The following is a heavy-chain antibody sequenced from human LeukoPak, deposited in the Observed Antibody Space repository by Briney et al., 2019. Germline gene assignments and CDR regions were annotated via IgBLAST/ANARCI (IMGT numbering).Heavy chain of an antibody. D-gene: IGHD4/OR15-4a*01. CDR1: GGSISSHY. Sequence: PSETLSLTCTVSGGSISSHYWSWIRQPPGKGLEWIGYIYYRGSTNYIPSLKTLVSISVDTSKNQFSLKLSSVTAADTAVYYCPRDSGNLRTIAAFDIWGQGTMVTVSS. CDR2: IYYRGST. CDR3: PRDSGNLRTIAAFDI. V-gene: IGHV4-59*11. J-gene: IGHJ3*02.